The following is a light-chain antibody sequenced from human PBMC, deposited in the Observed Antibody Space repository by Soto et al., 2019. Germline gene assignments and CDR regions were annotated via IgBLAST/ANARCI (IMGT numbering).Light chain of an antibody. CDR2: ATS. CDR1: QSLRNNY. Sequence: IVLTQSPGTLSLSPWEGATLSCRASQSLRNNYFAWYQHKPGQAPRLLIYATSSRATGIPDRFRGSGSGTDFTLSISRLEPEDFAVYYCQQYGISPRTFGQGTKVDIK. CDR3: QQYGISPRT. V-gene: IGKV3-20*01. J-gene: IGKJ1*01.